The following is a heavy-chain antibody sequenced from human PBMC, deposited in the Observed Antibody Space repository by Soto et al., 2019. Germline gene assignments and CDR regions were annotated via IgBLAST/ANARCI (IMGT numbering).Heavy chain of an antibody. CDR1: GDSVSSNSAA. D-gene: IGHD2-2*01. J-gene: IGHJ6*02. CDR3: VREGWFCSSTSCLNPGRASYYYGMHV. V-gene: IGHV6-1*01. Sequence: SQTLSLTCAISGDSVSSNSAAWNWIRQSPSRGLEWLGRTYYRSKWYNDYAVSVKSRITINPDTSKNQFSLQLNSVTPEDTAVYNCVREGWFCSSTSCLNPGRASYYYGMHVWGQGTTVTVSS. CDR2: TYYRSKWYN.